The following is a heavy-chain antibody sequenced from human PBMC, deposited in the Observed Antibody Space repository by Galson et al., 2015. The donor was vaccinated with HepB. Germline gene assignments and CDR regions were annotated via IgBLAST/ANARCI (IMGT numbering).Heavy chain of an antibody. Sequence: QSGAEVKKPGESLKISCKASGYTFTSYGISWVRQAPGQGLEWMGWISAYNGNTNYAQKLQGRVTMTTDTSTSTAYMELRSLRSDDTAVYYCAREELGDYYYYGMDVWGQGTTVTVSS. CDR3: AREELGDYYYYGMDV. CDR2: ISAYNGNT. J-gene: IGHJ6*02. V-gene: IGHV1-18*04. CDR1: GYTFTSYG. D-gene: IGHD7-27*01.